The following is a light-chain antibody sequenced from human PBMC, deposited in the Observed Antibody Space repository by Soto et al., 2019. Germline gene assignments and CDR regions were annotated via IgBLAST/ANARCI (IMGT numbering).Light chain of an antibody. Sequence: QSALTQPASVSGSPGQSITISCTGTSSDVGGYNYVSWYQHHPGKAPKLMIYEVSNRPSGVSNRFSGSKSGSTASLTISGLQAEDEADYYCSSYTSSSTPWVFGGGTKRTVL. CDR3: SSYTSSSTPWV. V-gene: IGLV2-14*01. CDR2: EVS. CDR1: SSDVGGYNY. J-gene: IGLJ3*02.